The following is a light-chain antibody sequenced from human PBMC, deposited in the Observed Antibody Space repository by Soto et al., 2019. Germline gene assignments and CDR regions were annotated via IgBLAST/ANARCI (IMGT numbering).Light chain of an antibody. CDR2: AAS. J-gene: IGKJ4*01. V-gene: IGKV1-12*02. Sequence: DIQMTQSPSSVSASVGDRVTITCRASQNIGNWLAWYQQKPGKVPQLLIYAASDLQTGVPSRFSGSRSGPLFNLTISSLQSEDSATYYCQQANIFPFTFGGGTKVEIK. CDR1: QNIGNW. CDR3: QQANIFPFT.